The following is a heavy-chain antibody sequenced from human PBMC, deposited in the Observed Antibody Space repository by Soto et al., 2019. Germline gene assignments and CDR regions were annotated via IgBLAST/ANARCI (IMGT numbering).Heavy chain of an antibody. Sequence: PGGSLRLSCAASGFTFSSYAMSWVRQAPGKGLEWVSAISGSGGSTYYADSVKGRFTISRDNSKNTLYLQTNSLRAEDTAVYYCAKDTIVVVPAAMYYFDYWGQGTLVTVSS. CDR3: AKDTIVVVPAAMYYFDY. D-gene: IGHD2-2*01. CDR1: GFTFSSYA. CDR2: ISGSGGST. V-gene: IGHV3-23*01. J-gene: IGHJ4*02.